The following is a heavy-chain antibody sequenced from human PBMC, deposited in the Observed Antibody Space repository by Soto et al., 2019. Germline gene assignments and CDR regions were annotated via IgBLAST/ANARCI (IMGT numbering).Heavy chain of an antibody. D-gene: IGHD1-26*01. CDR3: AREGDGRPARDYYYGMDV. CDR1: GLTLRGYA. J-gene: IGHJ6*02. CDR2: ISYDGNKE. V-gene: IGHV3-30-3*01. Sequence: PGGSLRLSCAASGLTLRGYAMYWVRQAPGKGLEWVALISYDGNKEYYADSVKGRFTISRDNSKNMLYVQMNSLRAEDTAVYYCAREGDGRPARDYYYGMDVWGQGTSVTVSS.